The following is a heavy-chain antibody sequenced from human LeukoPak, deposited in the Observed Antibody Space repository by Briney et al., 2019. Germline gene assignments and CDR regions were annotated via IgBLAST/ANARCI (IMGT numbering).Heavy chain of an antibody. J-gene: IGHJ3*02. CDR2: IKSKTDGGTT. D-gene: IGHD3-22*01. Sequence: GGSLRLSCAASGFTFSNYWMSWVRQAPGKGLEWVGRIKSKTDGGTTDYAAPVKGRFTISRDDSKNTLYLQMNSLKTEDTAVYYCTTESGYLSAFDIWGQGTMVTVSS. V-gene: IGHV3-15*01. CDR1: GFTFSNYW. CDR3: TTESGYLSAFDI.